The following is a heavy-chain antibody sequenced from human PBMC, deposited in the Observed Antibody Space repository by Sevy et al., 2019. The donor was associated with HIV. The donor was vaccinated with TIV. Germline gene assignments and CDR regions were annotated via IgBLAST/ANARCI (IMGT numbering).Heavy chain of an antibody. CDR3: ARGPSFIVVVPAATSDY. D-gene: IGHD2-2*01. J-gene: IGHJ4*02. Sequence: GGSLRLSCAASGFTFSSYAMHWVRQAPGKGLEWVAVISYDGSNKYYADSVKGRFTISRDNSKNTLYLQMNSLRAEDTAVYYYARGPSFIVVVPAATSDYWGQGTLVTVSS. V-gene: IGHV3-30*04. CDR2: ISYDGSNK. CDR1: GFTFSSYA.